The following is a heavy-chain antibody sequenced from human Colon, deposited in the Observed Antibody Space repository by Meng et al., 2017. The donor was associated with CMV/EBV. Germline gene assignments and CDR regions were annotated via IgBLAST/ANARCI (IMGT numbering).Heavy chain of an antibody. D-gene: IGHD2-2*01. CDR1: GYTFTSYG. CDR3: ALSGGGSTSCCGRWSHYYGMDV. Sequence: ASVKVSCKASGYTFTSYGISWVRQAPGQGLEWMGWISAYNGNTNYAQKLQGRVTMTTDTSTSTAYMELSSLRSEDTAVYYCALSGGGSTSCCGRWSHYYGMDVWGQGTTVTVSS. J-gene: IGHJ6*02. V-gene: IGHV1-18*01. CDR2: ISAYNGNT.